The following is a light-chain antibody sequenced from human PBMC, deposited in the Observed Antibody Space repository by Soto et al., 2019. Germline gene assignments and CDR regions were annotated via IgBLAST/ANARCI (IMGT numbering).Light chain of an antibody. J-gene: IGKJ4*01. CDR3: QQLSTYPRLA. CDR1: QGITTY. CDR2: GAS. V-gene: IGKV1-9*01. Sequence: IQLTQSPSSLSASVGDRVTITCRASQGITTYLAWYQQKPGKVPKLLIYGASTLQSGVPSRFSGSGSGTDFTLTISSLQPEDFETYDCQQLSTYPRLAFGGGTTVEIK.